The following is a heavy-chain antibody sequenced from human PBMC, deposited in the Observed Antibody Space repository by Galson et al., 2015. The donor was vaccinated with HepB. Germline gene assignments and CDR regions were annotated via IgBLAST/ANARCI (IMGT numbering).Heavy chain of an antibody. D-gene: IGHD4-17*01. CDR2: FDPEDGET. V-gene: IGHV1-24*01. J-gene: IGHJ2*01. Sequence: SVKVSCKVSGYTLIELSMHWVRQAPGKGLEWMGGFDPEDGETIYAQKFQGRVTMTEDTSTDTAYMELSSLRSEDTAVYYCATPPTVTTSVEIRRDWYFDLWGRGTLVTVSS. CDR3: ATPPTVTTSVEIRRDWYFDL. CDR1: GYTLIELS.